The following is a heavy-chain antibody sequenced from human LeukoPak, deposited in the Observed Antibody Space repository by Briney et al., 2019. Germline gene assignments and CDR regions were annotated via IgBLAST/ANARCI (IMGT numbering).Heavy chain of an antibody. CDR3: AKNRMVQGVGRYFDY. D-gene: IGHD3-10*01. V-gene: IGHV3-23*01. Sequence: GGSLRLSCAASGFTFSSYAMSWVRQAPGKGLEWVSTISASGGSTYYTDSVRGRFTISRDNSKNTLHLQMNSLRAEDTAVYYCAKNRMVQGVGRYFDYWGQGTLVTVSS. J-gene: IGHJ4*02. CDR2: ISASGGST. CDR1: GFTFSSYA.